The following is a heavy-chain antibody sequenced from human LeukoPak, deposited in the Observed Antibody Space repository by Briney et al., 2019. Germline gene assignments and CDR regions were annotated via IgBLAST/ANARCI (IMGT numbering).Heavy chain of an antibody. CDR2: ISSSSSTI. V-gene: IGHV3-48*02. J-gene: IGHJ4*02. Sequence: GGSLRLSCAASGFIFSNYGINWVRQAPRKGLEWVSYISSSSSTIYYADSVKGRFTISRDNAKNSLYLQVNSLRDEDTAVYYCARDRTYSNYERSFDYWGQGTLVTVSS. CDR3: ARDRTYSNYERSFDY. D-gene: IGHD4-11*01. CDR1: GFIFSNYG.